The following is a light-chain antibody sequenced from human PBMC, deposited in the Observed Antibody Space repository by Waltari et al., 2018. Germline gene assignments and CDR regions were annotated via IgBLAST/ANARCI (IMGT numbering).Light chain of an antibody. Sequence: DIVMTQSPDSLAVSLGERATISCRSSQSVLYNSNDKNYLAWYQQKPGQPPRLLIYWASTRESGVPDRCSGSGSGTDFTLTISNLQAEDVAFYYCQQYYRSRTFGQGTKVEIK. J-gene: IGKJ1*01. CDR2: WAS. CDR1: QSVLYNSNDKNY. CDR3: QQYYRSRT. V-gene: IGKV4-1*01.